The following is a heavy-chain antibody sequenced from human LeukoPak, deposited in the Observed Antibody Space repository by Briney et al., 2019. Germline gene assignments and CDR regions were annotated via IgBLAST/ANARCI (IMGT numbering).Heavy chain of an antibody. Sequence: GGSLRLSCAASGFTFSSYAMSWVRQAPGKGLEWVSAISGSGGTTYYADSGKGRFTISRDNSKNTLYLQMNSLRAEDTAVYYCAKGFGSGSYYKPPSYYYGMDVWGQGTTVTVSS. V-gene: IGHV3-23*01. CDR1: GFTFSSYA. D-gene: IGHD3-10*01. CDR2: ISGSGGTT. J-gene: IGHJ6*02. CDR3: AKGFGSGSYYKPPSYYYGMDV.